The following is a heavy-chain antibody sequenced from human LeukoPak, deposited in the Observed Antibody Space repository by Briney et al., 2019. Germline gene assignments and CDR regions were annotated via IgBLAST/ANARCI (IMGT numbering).Heavy chain of an antibody. J-gene: IGHJ4*02. Sequence: GGSLRLSCTASGFICSDYAMSWARQAPGKGLEWVAGISSSGSGGNTYYADSLKGRFTISRDNFKNTLYLQMNSLRAEDTAVYYCARGGAPNLADYWGPGTLVTVSS. V-gene: IGHV3-23*01. CDR2: ISSSGSGGNT. CDR1: GFICSDYA. D-gene: IGHD4/OR15-4a*01. CDR3: ARGGAPNLADY.